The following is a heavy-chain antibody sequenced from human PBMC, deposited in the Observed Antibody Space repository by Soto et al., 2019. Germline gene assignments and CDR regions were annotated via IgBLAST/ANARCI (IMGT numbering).Heavy chain of an antibody. V-gene: IGHV4-59*08. CDR3: ASGRHIVVVTATQSDAFDI. CDR2: SYYTGNT. D-gene: IGHD2-21*02. CDR1: GGSISGYY. Sequence: SETLSLTCTVSGGSISGYYWYWIRQPPGKRMEWIGYSYYTGNTNYNPSLKSRVTISVDTSKNQFSLKLSSVTAADTAVYYCASGRHIVVVTATQSDAFDIWGQGTMVTVSS. J-gene: IGHJ3*02.